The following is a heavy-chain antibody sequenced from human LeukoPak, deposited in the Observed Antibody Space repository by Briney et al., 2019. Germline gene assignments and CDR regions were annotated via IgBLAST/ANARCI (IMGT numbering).Heavy chain of an antibody. V-gene: IGHV3-53*01. CDR2: IYSGGSA. CDR3: AREIQAPGKTHDY. Sequence: GGSLRLSCAASGFTVSSNYMSWVRQGPGKGLEWVSVIYSGGSAYYADSVKGRFTISRDNAKNTLYLQMDSLRADDTALYYCAREIQAPGKTHDYWGQGTLVTVSS. J-gene: IGHJ4*02. CDR1: GFTVSSNY.